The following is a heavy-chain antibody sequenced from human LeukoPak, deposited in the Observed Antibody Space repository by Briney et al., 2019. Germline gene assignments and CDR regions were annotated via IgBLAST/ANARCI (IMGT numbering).Heavy chain of an antibody. D-gene: IGHD1-1*01. J-gene: IGHJ4*02. V-gene: IGHV1-69*05. CDR1: GGTFSRYA. Sequence: ASVKVSCKASGGTFSRYAISWVRQAPGQGLEWMGGIIPIFGPANYAQKFQGRVTITTDESTSTAYMELSSLRSEDTAVYYCARGPELERFDYWGQGTLVTVSS. CDR3: ARGPELERFDY. CDR2: IIPIFGPA.